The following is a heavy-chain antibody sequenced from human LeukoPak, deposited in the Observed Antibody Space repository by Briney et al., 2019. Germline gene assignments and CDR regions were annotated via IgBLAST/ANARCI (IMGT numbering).Heavy chain of an antibody. CDR3: AKDRLYSSGRGKYFDY. Sequence: PGGSLRLSCAASGFTFSSYGMHWVRQAPGKGLEWVAFIRYDGSNKYYADSVKGRFTISRDNSKNTLYLQMNSLRAEDTAVYYCAKDRLYSSGRGKYFDYWGQGTLVTVSS. V-gene: IGHV3-30*02. CDR2: IRYDGSNK. D-gene: IGHD3-22*01. CDR1: GFTFSSYG. J-gene: IGHJ4*02.